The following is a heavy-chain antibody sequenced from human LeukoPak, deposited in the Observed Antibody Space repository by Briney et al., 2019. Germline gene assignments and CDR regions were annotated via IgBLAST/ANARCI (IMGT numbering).Heavy chain of an antibody. Sequence: AETLSLTCTVSGGSISSSSYYWGWIRQPPGRGLGGFGRLFYMGGPSYNPSLKSRVTISVDTSKNQFSLKLSSVTAADTAVYYCARPHIAVAGNSGPTGPFRAFDIWGQGTMVTVSS. CDR2: LFYMGGP. V-gene: IGHV4-39*01. CDR3: ARPHIAVAGNSGPTGPFRAFDI. J-gene: IGHJ3*02. D-gene: IGHD6-19*01. CDR1: GGSISSSSYY.